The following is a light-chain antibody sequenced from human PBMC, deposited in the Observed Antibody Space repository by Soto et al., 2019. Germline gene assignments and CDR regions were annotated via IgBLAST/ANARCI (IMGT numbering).Light chain of an antibody. J-gene: IGKJ1*01. CDR2: AAS. CDR3: QQSYRTAWT. CDR1: QSIGSY. V-gene: IGKV1-39*01. Sequence: IQMTQSPSSLSASVGDRVTMTCRASQSIGSYVNWYQEKPGEAPKVLIFAASSLQSGVPSRFSGSGSGTDFTLTISSLQPEDFATYYCQQSYRTAWTFGQGTKVDIK.